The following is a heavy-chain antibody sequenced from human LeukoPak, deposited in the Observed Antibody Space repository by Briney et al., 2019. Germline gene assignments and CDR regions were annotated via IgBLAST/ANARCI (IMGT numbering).Heavy chain of an antibody. J-gene: IGHJ4*02. CDR1: GDSISSSSYY. CDR3: AAVNRSSGSYNRLDY. D-gene: IGHD1-26*01. V-gene: IGHV4-39*07. Sequence: SETLSLTCTVSGDSISSSSYYWGWIRQPPGKGLEWIGSIYYSGHTNYNPSLKSRVTISVDTSKNQFSLKLSSVTAADTAVYYCAAVNRSSGSYNRLDYWGQGTLVTVSS. CDR2: IYYSGHT.